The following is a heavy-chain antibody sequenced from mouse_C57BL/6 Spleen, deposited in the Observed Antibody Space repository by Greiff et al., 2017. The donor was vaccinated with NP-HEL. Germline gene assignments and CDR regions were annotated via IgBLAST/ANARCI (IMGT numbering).Heavy chain of an antibody. CDR3: ARNSNYFDY. CDR1: GYAFSSSW. J-gene: IGHJ2*01. CDR2: IYPGDGDT. Sequence: QVQLQQSGPELVKPGASVKISCKASGYAFSSSWMNWVKQRPGKGLEWIGRIYPGDGDTNYNGKFKGKAKLTADKSSSTAYMQLSSLTSEDSAVYFCARNSNYFDYWGQGTTLTVSS. D-gene: IGHD2-5*01. V-gene: IGHV1-82*01.